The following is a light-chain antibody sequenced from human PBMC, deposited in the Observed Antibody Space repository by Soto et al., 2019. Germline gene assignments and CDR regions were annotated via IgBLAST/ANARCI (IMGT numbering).Light chain of an antibody. V-gene: IGLV2-23*01. CDR1: SSDFGTYNL. CDR3: CSFTSRNTHV. J-gene: IGLJ1*01. CDR2: EHT. Sequence: QSALTQPASVSGSPGQSITISCTGTSSDFGTYNLVSWYQHHPGKVPKLIVYEHTKRPSGISDRFSGSKSGNTASLTISGLQAEDEADYYCCSFTSRNTHVFGAGTKLTVL.